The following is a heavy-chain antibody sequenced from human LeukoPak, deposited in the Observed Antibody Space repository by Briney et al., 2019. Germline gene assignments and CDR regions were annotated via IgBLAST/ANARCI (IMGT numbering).Heavy chain of an antibody. CDR3: GRRSRSTWNYRRGDY. D-gene: IGHD1-7*01. Sequence: SQTLSLTCAISGDSVSSNSAAWNWLRQSPSRGLEWQGRTYYRSKWYNDYAVSVKSRITINPDTSKNQFSLQLNSVTPEDTAVYYCGRRSRSTWNYRRGDYWGQGTLVTVSS. J-gene: IGHJ4*02. V-gene: IGHV6-1*01. CDR1: GDSVSSNSAA. CDR2: TYYRSKWYN.